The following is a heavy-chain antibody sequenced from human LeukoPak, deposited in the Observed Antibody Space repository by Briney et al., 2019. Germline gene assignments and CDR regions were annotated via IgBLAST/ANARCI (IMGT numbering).Heavy chain of an antibody. D-gene: IGHD4/OR15-4a*01. CDR3: ARSSGAIWKLDAFDI. CDR2: INHSGST. V-gene: IGHV4-34*01. CDR1: GGSFSGYY. J-gene: IGHJ3*02. Sequence: SETLSLTCAVYGGSFSGYYWSWIRQPPGKGLEWIGEINHSGSTNYNPSLKSRVTISVDTSKNQFSLKLSSVTAADTAVYYCARSSGAIWKLDAFDIWGQGTMVTVSS.